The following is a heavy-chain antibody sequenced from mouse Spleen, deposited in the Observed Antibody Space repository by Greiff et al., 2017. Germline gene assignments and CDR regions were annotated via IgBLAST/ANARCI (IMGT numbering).Heavy chain of an antibody. J-gene: IGHJ1*01. Sequence: EVHLVESEGGLVQPGSSMKLSCTASGFTFSDYYMAWVRQVPEKGLEWVANINYDGSSTYYLDSLKSRFIISRDNAKNILYLQMSSLKSEDTATYYCARCYYGSSLVFDVWGAGTTVTVSS. V-gene: IGHV5-16*01. D-gene: IGHD1-1*01. CDR2: INYDGSST. CDR3: ARCYYGSSLVFDV. CDR1: GFTFSDYY.